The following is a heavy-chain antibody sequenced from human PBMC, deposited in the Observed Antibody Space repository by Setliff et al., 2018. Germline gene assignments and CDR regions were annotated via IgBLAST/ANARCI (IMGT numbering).Heavy chain of an antibody. D-gene: IGHD2-15*01. V-gene: IGHV1-18*01. CDR1: GYTFHSYG. J-gene: IGHJ4*02. CDR2: ISAYNGNT. Sequence: ASVKVSCKTSGYTFHSYGYSWVRQAPGQGLEWMGWISAYNGNTKFVQKFQGRVAMTTDTSPSTAFMELRSLRPDDTAFDYCGRVDAELILGNYIDYWGQGTLVTVSS. CDR3: GRVDAELILGNYIDY.